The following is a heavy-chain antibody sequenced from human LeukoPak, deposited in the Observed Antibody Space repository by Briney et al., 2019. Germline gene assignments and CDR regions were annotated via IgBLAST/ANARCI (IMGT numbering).Heavy chain of an antibody. CDR1: GGSISSYC. J-gene: IGHJ5*02. CDR2: IYTSGST. D-gene: IGHD3-10*01. Sequence: SETLSLTCTVSGGSISSYCWSWIRQPAGKGLEWIGRIYTSGSTNYNPSLKSRVTMSVDTSKNQFSPKLSSVTDADTAVYYCAREIRITMVRGVNKFDPWGQGTLVTVSS. V-gene: IGHV4-4*07. CDR3: AREIRITMVRGVNKFDP.